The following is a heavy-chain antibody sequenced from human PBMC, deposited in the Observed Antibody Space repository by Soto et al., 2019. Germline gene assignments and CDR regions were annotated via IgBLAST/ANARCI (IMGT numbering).Heavy chain of an antibody. D-gene: IGHD3-3*01. CDR1: GGSISSGGYY. V-gene: IGHV4-31*03. Sequence: TSETLSLTCTVSGGSISSGGYYWSWIRQHPGKGLEWIGYIYYSGSTYYNPSLKSRVTISVDTSKNQFSLKLSSVTAADTAVYYCARETTIFGVVIPVVHYYMDVWGKGTTVTVSS. CDR2: IYYSGST. CDR3: ARETTIFGVVIPVVHYYMDV. J-gene: IGHJ6*03.